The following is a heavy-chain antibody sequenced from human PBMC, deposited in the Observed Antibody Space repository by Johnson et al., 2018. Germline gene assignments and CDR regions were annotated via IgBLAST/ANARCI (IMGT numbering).Heavy chain of an antibody. CDR2: IYPGDSDT. CDR1: GYSFTSYW. CDR3: ARLGYSGLSDAFDI. D-gene: IGHD6-13*01. V-gene: IGHV5-51*03. J-gene: IGHJ3*02. Sequence: EVQLVETGADVKKPGESLKISCEGSGYSFTSYWIGWVRQMPGKGLEWMGIIYPGDSDTRYSPSFQGQVTISADKSISTADLQWSSLKASDTAMYSCARLGYSGLSDAFDIWGQGTMVTVSS.